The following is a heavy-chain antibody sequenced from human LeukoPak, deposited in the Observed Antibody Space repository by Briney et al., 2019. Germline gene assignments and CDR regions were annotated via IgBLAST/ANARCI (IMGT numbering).Heavy chain of an antibody. Sequence: GGSLRLSCAASGFTFSTYGMHWVRQAPGRGLEWVAFVRYVGRNKYYADSVKGRFTISRDNSKNTLYLEMNSLRAEDTAVYYCAKDIGSYYDYWGQGILVTVSS. CDR2: VRYVGRNK. V-gene: IGHV3-30*02. D-gene: IGHD3-10*01. CDR3: AKDIGSYYDY. CDR1: GFTFSTYG. J-gene: IGHJ4*02.